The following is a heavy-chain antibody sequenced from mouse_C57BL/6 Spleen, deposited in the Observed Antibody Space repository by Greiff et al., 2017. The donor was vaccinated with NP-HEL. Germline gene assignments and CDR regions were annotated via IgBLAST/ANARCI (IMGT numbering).Heavy chain of an antibody. Sequence: VQLQQSGAELVKPGASVKLSCKASGYTFTEYTIHWVKQRSGQGLAWIGWFYPGSGSIKYNEKFKDKATLTADKSSSTVYMELSRLTSEDSAVYYCARNEDPLTGTSGYFDYWGQGTTLTVSS. CDR3: ARNEDPLTGTSGYFDY. V-gene: IGHV1-62-2*01. D-gene: IGHD4-1*01. J-gene: IGHJ2*01. CDR2: FYPGSGSI. CDR1: GYTFTEYT.